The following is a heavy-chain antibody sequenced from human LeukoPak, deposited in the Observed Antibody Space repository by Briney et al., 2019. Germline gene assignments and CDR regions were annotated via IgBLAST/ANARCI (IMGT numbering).Heavy chain of an antibody. J-gene: IGHJ6*02. CDR1: GFRFSGYS. Sequence: GGSLRLSCAASGFRFSGYSMNWVRQAPGKGLEWVSYISHTGSTMSYADSVKGRFTISRDNARNSLHLQMNSLRAEDTAVYYCAIPPLSGTGSSRPLAEMDIWGQGTTVTVSS. V-gene: IGHV3-48*04. D-gene: IGHD3-10*01. CDR2: ISHTGSTM. CDR3: AIPPLSGTGSSRPLAEMDI.